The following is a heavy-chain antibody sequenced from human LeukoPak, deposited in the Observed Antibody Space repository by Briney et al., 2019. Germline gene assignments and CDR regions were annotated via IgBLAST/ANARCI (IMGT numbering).Heavy chain of an antibody. D-gene: IGHD1-26*01. CDR3: AKEGSNGDFDY. Sequence: PGGSLRLSCAASGFTFSSYDMRWVRQAPGKGLEWVTVISYDGSNKYYGDSVKGRFTISRDNSKNTLYLQMNSLRAEDTAVYYCAKEGSNGDFDYWGQGTLVTVSS. CDR2: ISYDGSNK. CDR1: GFTFSSYD. V-gene: IGHV3-30*18. J-gene: IGHJ4*02.